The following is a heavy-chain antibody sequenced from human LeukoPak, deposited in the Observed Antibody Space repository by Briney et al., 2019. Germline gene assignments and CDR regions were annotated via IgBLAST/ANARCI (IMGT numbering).Heavy chain of an antibody. V-gene: IGHV3-48*01. Sequence: GGSLRLSCAASGFTFSSYSLNWGRQAPGKGLEWVSYISSSSSTIYYADSVKGRFTISRDNAKNSLYLQMNSLRAEDTAVYYCAGRSDYWGQGTLVTVSS. CDR3: AGRSDY. CDR2: ISSSSSTI. CDR1: GFTFSSYS. J-gene: IGHJ4*02.